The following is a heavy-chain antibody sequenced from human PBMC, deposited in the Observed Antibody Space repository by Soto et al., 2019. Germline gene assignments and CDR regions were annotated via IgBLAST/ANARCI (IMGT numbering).Heavy chain of an antibody. V-gene: IGHV3-30*03. D-gene: IGHD1-26*01. Sequence: GGSLRLSCAASGFSFRNFGMHWVRRAPGKGLEWVAAISGDGNDKYYPDSMKGRFTISRDNFNNTLYLQLNSLRPEDTAVYHCVQGASTAHQPLDSWGQGVLVTVSS. J-gene: IGHJ4*02. CDR2: ISGDGNDK. CDR3: VQGASTAHQPLDS. CDR1: GFSFRNFG.